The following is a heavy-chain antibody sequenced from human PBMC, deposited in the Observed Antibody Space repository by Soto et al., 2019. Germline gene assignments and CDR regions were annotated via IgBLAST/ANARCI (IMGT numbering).Heavy chain of an antibody. D-gene: IGHD3-3*01. J-gene: IGHJ5*02. Sequence: PSETLSLTCTVSGGSISSGDYYWSWIRQPPGKGLEWIGHIYNSGSTYYNPSLKSRVVISIDTSRNQFSLRLNSLTAADRAVYFCARGVTVFGLVSRFWFDPWGQGTVVTVSS. V-gene: IGHV4-30-4*01. CDR2: IYNSGST. CDR1: GGSISSGDYY. CDR3: ARGVTVFGLVSRFWFDP.